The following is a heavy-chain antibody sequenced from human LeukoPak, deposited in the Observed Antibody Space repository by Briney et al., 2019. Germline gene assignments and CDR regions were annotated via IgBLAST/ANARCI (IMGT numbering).Heavy chain of an antibody. Sequence: PSETLSLTCAVYGGSFSGYYWSWIRQHPGKGLEWIGYIYYSGSTNYNPSLKSRVTISVDTSKNQFSLKLSSVTAADTAVYYCARPLGGTGWFDPWGQGTLVTVSS. CDR3: ARPLGGTGWFDP. J-gene: IGHJ5*02. CDR1: GGSFSGYY. D-gene: IGHD6-19*01. CDR2: IYYSGST. V-gene: IGHV4-59*01.